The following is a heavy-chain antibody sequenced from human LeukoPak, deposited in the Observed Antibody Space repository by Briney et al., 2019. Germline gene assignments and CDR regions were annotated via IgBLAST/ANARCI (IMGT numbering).Heavy chain of an antibody. CDR1: GFTFSSYA. V-gene: IGHV3-33*08. Sequence: GGSLRLSCAASGFTFSSYAMHWVRQAPGKGLEWVAVIWYDGSNKYYADSVKGRFTISRDNSKNTLYLQMNSLRAEDTAVYYCARDQRLGYYYYGMDVWGQGTTVTVSS. CDR3: ARDQRLGYYYYGMDV. J-gene: IGHJ6*02. CDR2: IWYDGSNK. D-gene: IGHD6-25*01.